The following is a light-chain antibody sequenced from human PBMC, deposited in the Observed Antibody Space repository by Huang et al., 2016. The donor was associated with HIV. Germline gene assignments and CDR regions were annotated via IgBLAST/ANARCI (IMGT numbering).Light chain of an antibody. CDR3: QQAINFPIT. V-gene: IGKV1-12*01. CDR2: AAT. CDR1: QDIGTW. Sequence: DIQMTQSPSSVSASVGDRVTITCRASQDIGTWLAWYQQKPGKAPKLLIYAATNLQSGVSSRFGGSASGTDYTLTITSLQPEDSAFYFSQQAINFPITFGQGTRLEIK. J-gene: IGKJ5*01.